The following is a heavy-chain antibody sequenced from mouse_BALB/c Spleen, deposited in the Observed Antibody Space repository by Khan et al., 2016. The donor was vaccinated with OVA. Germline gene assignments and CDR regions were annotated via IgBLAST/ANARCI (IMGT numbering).Heavy chain of an antibody. D-gene: IGHD2-14*01. CDR1: GDSITSGY. V-gene: IGHV3-8*02. CDR3: ARSTCRYAVAC. J-gene: IGHJ3*01. CDR2: MLYTGYT. Sequence: EVQLQESGPSLVKPSQTLSLTCSVIGDSITSGYWCWIRKFPGNKLDFLGYMLYTGYTDYNPSLKSRIAITRPTSQNQYYLQLTSVTAEDTATSYGARSTCRYAVACWGRGGLVTVSA.